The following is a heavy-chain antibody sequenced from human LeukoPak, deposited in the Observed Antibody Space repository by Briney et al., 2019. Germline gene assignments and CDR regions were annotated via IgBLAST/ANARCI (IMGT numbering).Heavy chain of an antibody. CDR3: AKQPFRTYHYGSGSYSPPDY. V-gene: IGHV3-33*06. CDR2: IWYDGSNK. D-gene: IGHD3-10*01. Sequence: PGRSLGLSCAASGFTFSSYGMHWVRQAPGKGLEWVAVIWYDGSNKYYADSVKGRFTISRDNSKNTLYLQMNSLRAEDTAVYYCAKQPFRTYHYGSGSYSPPDYWGQGTLVTVSS. J-gene: IGHJ4*02. CDR1: GFTFSSYG.